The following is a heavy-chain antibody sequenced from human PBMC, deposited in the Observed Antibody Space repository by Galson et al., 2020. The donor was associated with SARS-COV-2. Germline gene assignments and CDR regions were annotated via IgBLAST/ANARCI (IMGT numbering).Heavy chain of an antibody. Sequence: SETLSLTCAVYGGSFSGYYWTWIRQPPGKGLEWIGDINHSGSSNYNQSLKSRVTMSVDSSKNQFSLKLSSLTAADTGVYYCAKRNALVWFGQLLRSNYNYGMDVWGQGTTVTVSS. V-gene: IGHV4-34*01. J-gene: IGHJ6*02. CDR2: INHSGSS. CDR1: GGSFSGYY. CDR3: AKRNALVWFGQLLRSNYNYGMDV. D-gene: IGHD3-10*01.